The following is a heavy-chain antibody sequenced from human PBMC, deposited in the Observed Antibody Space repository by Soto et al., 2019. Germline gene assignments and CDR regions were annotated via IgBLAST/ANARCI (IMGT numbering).Heavy chain of an antibody. CDR3: AGGAY. CDR1: GGSINSYH. V-gene: IGHV4-59*01. J-gene: IGHJ4*02. CDR2: IYYTGSN. Sequence: QVQLQESGPGLVKPSETLSLTCTVSGGSINSYHWSWIRQPPGKGLEWIGNIYYTGSNNYNPSLKSRLTKSIDTSKKQFSLKLSSVTAADTAVYYCAGGAYWGQGTLVTVSP.